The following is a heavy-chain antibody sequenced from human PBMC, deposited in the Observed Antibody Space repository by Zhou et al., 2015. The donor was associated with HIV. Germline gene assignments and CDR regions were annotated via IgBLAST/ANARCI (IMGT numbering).Heavy chain of an antibody. CDR3: AKIAVAGSEETY. CDR2: ISYDGSNK. Sequence: QVQLVESGGGVVQPGRSLRLSCAASGFTFSSYGMHWVRQAPGKGLEWVAVISYDGSNKYYADSVKGRFTISRDNSENTLYLQMNSLRVEDTAVYYCAKIAVAGSEETYWGQGTLVTVSS. J-gene: IGHJ4*02. D-gene: IGHD6-19*01. CDR1: GFTFSSYG. V-gene: IGHV3-30*18.